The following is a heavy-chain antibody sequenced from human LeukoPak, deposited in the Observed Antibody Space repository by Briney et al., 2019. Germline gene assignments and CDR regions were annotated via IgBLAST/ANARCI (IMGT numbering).Heavy chain of an antibody. CDR2: ISYDGTTK. CDR1: GFGFINDA. V-gene: IGHV3-30-3*01. Sequence: GGSLRLSCAASGFGFINDAMHWVRQAPGKGLEWVAIISYDGTTKYYADSVKGRFTISKDNSKKTMYLQMNSLRAEDTALYHCARGRGGGYDDAFDIWGQGTMVTVSS. D-gene: IGHD5-12*01. CDR3: ARGRGGGYDDAFDI. J-gene: IGHJ3*02.